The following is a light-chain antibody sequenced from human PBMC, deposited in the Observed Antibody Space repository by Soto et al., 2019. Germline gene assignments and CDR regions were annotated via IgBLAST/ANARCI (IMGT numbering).Light chain of an antibody. Sequence: EIMLTQSPGTLSLSPGERATLSFRASQSVSSSYLAWYQQKPGQAPRLLIYDASNRATGIPARFSGSGSGTDFTLTISSLEPEDFAVYYCRQRSNWPITFGQGTRLEI. CDR2: DAS. V-gene: IGKV3D-20*02. CDR3: RQRSNWPIT. J-gene: IGKJ5*01. CDR1: QSVSSSY.